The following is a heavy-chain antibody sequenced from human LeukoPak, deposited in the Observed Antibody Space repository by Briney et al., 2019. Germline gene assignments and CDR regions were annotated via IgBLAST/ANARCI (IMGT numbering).Heavy chain of an antibody. CDR1: GFTFSSYA. Sequence: GRSLRLSCAASGFTFSSYAMHWVRQAPGKGLEWVAVISYDGSNKYYADSVKGRFTISRDNSKNTLYLQMNSLRAEDTAVYYCAQGDTIAVAGTGWNYFDYWGQGTLVTVSS. D-gene: IGHD6-19*01. J-gene: IGHJ4*02. CDR2: ISYDGSNK. V-gene: IGHV3-30*04. CDR3: AQGDTIAVAGTGWNYFDY.